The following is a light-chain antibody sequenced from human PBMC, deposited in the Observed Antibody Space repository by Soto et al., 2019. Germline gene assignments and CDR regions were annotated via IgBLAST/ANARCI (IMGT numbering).Light chain of an antibody. Sequence: EIVMTQSPATLSVSPGERATLSCRASQSVSSNLAGYQQKPGQAPRLLIYGASTRATGIPARFSGSGSGTGFTLTISSLQSEDFAVYYCQQYNNWPPTWTFGQGTKVEIK. CDR3: QQYNNWPPTWT. CDR2: GAS. V-gene: IGKV3-15*01. CDR1: QSVSSN. J-gene: IGKJ1*01.